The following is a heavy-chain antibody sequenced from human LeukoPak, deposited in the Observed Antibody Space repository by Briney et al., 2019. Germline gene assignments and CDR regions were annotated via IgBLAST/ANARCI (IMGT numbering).Heavy chain of an antibody. V-gene: IGHV1-18*01. Sequence: ASVKVSCKASGYTFTSYGISWVRQAPGQGLEWMGWISAYNGNTNYAQKLQGRVTMTTDTSTSTAYMELRSLRSDDTAVYYCARDLVYCSSTSCYADGYWGQGTLVTVSS. CDR3: ARDLVYCSSTSCYADGY. D-gene: IGHD2-2*01. CDR1: GYTFTSYG. CDR2: ISAYNGNT. J-gene: IGHJ4*02.